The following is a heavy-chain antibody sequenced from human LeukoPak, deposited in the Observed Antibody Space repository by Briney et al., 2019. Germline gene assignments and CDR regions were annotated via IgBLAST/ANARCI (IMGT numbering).Heavy chain of an antibody. J-gene: IGHJ4*02. D-gene: IGHD1-1*01. V-gene: IGHV3-66*02. CDR3: ARNDGGAFDY. Sequence: GGSLRLSCAASGFTVSSNYMSWVRQAPGKGLEWVSDIYSGGSTYYADAVKGRFTISRDNSKNTLYLQMNSLRAEDTAVYYCARNDGGAFDYWGQGTLVTVSS. CDR1: GFTVSSNY. CDR2: IYSGGST.